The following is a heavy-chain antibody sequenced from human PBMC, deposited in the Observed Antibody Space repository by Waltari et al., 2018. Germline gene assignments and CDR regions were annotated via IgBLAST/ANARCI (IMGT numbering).Heavy chain of an antibody. V-gene: IGHV3-48*03. D-gene: IGHD6-13*01. CDR3: ARDPGTSAGFDYFDY. J-gene: IGHJ4*02. CDR2: VSSSGSKV. CDR1: GFTFSSYE. Sequence: EVQLVESGGGLVQPGGSLRLSCVASGFTFSSYEMNWVRQAPGKGMGWVSNVSSSGSKVHHADSVKARFTIFRDNAKNSLFLQMNSLRAEDTAVYYCARDPGTSAGFDYFDYWGQGTLVTVSS.